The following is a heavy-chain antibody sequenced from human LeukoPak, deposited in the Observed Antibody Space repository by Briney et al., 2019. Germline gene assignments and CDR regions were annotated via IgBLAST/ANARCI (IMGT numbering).Heavy chain of an antibody. CDR1: GGSISPYY. D-gene: IGHD3/OR15-3a*01. J-gene: IGHJ4*02. CDR2: IYYSGST. CDR3: ARGQRGLPY. V-gene: IGHV4-59*01. Sequence: PSETLSLTCTVSGGSISPYYWTWVRQPPGKGLEWIGNIYYSGSTDSNPSLKSRVTFSADTSKNQFSLRLSSVTAADTAMYYCARGQRGLPYWGQGTLVTVSS.